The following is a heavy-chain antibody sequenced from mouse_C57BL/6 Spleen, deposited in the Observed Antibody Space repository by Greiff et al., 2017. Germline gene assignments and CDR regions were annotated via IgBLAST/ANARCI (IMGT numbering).Heavy chain of an antibody. D-gene: IGHD2-2*01. CDR3: ERGAYGYRFGY. CDR2: IYPGDGDT. CDR1: GYAFSSYW. V-gene: IGHV1-80*01. Sequence: VKLLESGAELVKPGASVKISCKASGYAFSSYWMHWVKQRPGKGLEWIGQIYPGDGDTNYNGKFKGKATLTADKSSSTAYMQLSSLTSEDAAVYFCERGAYGYRFGYWGQGTTLTVSS. J-gene: IGHJ2*01.